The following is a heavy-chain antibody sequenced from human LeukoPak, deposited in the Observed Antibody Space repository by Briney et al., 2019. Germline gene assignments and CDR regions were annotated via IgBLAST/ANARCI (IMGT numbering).Heavy chain of an antibody. CDR2: ISSSSSTI. Sequence: GGSLRLSCAASGFTFSSYSMNWVRQAPGKGLEWVSYISSSSSTIYYADSVKGRFTISRDNAKNSLYLQMNSLRAEETAVYYCARDGYDFWSGYYSPTRKSPPYMDVWGKGTTVTVSS. V-gene: IGHV3-48*01. CDR3: ARDGYDFWSGYYSPTRKSPPYMDV. J-gene: IGHJ6*03. D-gene: IGHD3-3*01. CDR1: GFTFSSYS.